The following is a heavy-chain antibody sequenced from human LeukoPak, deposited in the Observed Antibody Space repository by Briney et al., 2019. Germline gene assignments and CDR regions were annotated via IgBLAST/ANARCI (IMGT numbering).Heavy chain of an antibody. CDR2: MYYSGRT. CDR1: GGSISRSSYY. Sequence: PSETLSLTCTVSGGSISRSSYYWGWIRQPPGKGLEWTGSMYYSGRTYYNPSLKSRVTISVDTSKNQFSLKLSSVTAADTALYYCARVFRRDGYFDYWGQGTLVTVSS. CDR3: ARVFRRDGYFDY. D-gene: IGHD5-24*01. V-gene: IGHV4-39*01. J-gene: IGHJ4*02.